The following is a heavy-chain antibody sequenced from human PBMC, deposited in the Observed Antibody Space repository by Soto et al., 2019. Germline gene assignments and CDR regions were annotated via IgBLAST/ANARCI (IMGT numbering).Heavy chain of an antibody. V-gene: IGHV3-48*03. CDR1: GFTFSSYE. CDR3: ARGTDSSGYYYWNYYYYYGMDV. Sequence: PGGSLRLSCAASGFTFSSYEMNWVRQAPGKGLEWVSYISSSGGTIYYADSVKGRFTISRDNAKNSLYLQMNSLRAEDTAVYYCARGTDSSGYYYWNYYYYYGMDVWGQGTTGTVSS. CDR2: ISSSGGTI. J-gene: IGHJ6*02. D-gene: IGHD3-22*01.